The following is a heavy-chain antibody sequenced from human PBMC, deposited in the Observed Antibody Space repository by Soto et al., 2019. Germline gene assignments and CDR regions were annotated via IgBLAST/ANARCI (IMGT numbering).Heavy chain of an antibody. J-gene: IGHJ6*02. CDR2: ISSSGSTI. CDR1: VVNDCRSQ. V-gene: IGHV3-48*03. CDR3: AKDQGFAGWSGYSGMAV. D-gene: IGHD6-19*01. Sequence: GSHMRSDAGCVVNDCRSQMKSFRQTKGKGLEWVSYISSSGSTIYYADSVKGRFTISRDNAKNTLYLQMNSLRAEDTAVYYCAKDQGFAGWSGYSGMAVWVHGTTVTGTS.